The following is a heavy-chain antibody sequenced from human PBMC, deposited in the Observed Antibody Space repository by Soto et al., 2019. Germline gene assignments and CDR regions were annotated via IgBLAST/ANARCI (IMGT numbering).Heavy chain of an antibody. J-gene: IGHJ4*02. D-gene: IGHD1-26*01. CDR1: GFTFSSYA. CDR2: ISYDGSNK. Sequence: GGSLRLSCAASGFTFSSYAMHWVRQAPGKGLEWVAVISYDGSNKYYADSVKGLFTISRDNSKNTLYLQMNSLRAEDTAVYYCARRGYSGSYLFDYWGQGTLVTVSS. V-gene: IGHV3-30-3*01. CDR3: ARRGYSGSYLFDY.